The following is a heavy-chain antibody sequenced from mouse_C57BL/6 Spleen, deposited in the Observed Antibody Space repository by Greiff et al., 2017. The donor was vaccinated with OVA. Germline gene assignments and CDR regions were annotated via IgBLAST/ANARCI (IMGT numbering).Heavy chain of an antibody. Sequence: EVKLMESGGDLVKPGGSLKLSCAASGFTFSSYGMSWVRQTPDKRLEWVATISSGGSYTYYPDSVKGRFTISRDNAKNPLYLQMSSLKSEDTAMYYCARGDYYYGSSYSYAMDYWGQGTSVTVSS. D-gene: IGHD1-1*01. V-gene: IGHV5-6*01. J-gene: IGHJ4*01. CDR2: ISSGGSYT. CDR3: ARGDYYYGSSYSYAMDY. CDR1: GFTFSSYG.